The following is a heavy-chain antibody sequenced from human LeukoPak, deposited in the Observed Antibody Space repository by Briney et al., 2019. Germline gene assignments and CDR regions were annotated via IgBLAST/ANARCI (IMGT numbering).Heavy chain of an antibody. CDR2: ISWNSGSI. Sequence: GGSLRLSYAASGFTFDDYAMHWVRQAPGQGLEWVSGISWNSGSIGYADSVKGRFTVSRDNAKNSLYLQMNSLRAEDTALYYCAKDINAYSSSFDPWGQGTLVTVSS. CDR3: AKDINAYSSSFDP. D-gene: IGHD6-13*01. CDR1: GFTFDDYA. V-gene: IGHV3-9*01. J-gene: IGHJ5*02.